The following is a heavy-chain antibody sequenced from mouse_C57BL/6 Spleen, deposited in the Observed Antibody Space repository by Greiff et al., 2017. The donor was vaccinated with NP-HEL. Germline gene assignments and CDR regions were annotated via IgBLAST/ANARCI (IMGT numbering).Heavy chain of an antibody. CDR2: ILPGSGST. D-gene: IGHD2-4*01. Sequence: QVQLQQSGAELMKPGASVKLSCKATGYTFTGYWIEWVKQRPGHGLEWIGEILPGSGSTNYNEKFKGKAPFTADTSSNTAYMQLSSRTTEDSAIYYGARLDDYEQGAGVFDYWGQGTTLTVSS. V-gene: IGHV1-9*01. CDR3: ARLDDYEQGAGVFDY. CDR1: GYTFTGYW. J-gene: IGHJ2*01.